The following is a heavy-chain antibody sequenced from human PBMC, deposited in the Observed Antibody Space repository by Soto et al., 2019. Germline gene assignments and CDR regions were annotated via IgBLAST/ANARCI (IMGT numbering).Heavy chain of an antibody. J-gene: IGHJ4*02. CDR3: ARENTMIRGVINPIDD. D-gene: IGHD3-10*01. V-gene: IGHV6-1*01. CDR1: GDSVSSTNAV. CDR2: TFYRSDWSH. Sequence: SQTLSLTCAISGDSVSSTNAVWNWLRQSPSRGLEWLGRTFYRSDWSHDYALSVKSRLTINPDTSKNQFSLQLNSVTPEDTAVYYCARENTMIRGVINPIDDWGQGTLVTVSS.